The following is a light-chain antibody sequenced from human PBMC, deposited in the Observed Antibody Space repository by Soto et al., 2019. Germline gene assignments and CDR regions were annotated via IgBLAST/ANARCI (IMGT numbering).Light chain of an antibody. CDR2: EVN. CDR3: SSFTGSSTWV. Sequence: QSALTQPASVSGSPGQSITISCTGTSSDVGGHNRVSWSQQHPGRAPKLIIYEVNKRPSGVSTRFSGSKSGNTASQTISGLQPDDEADYYCSSFTGSSTWVFGGGTKVTVL. J-gene: IGLJ3*02. CDR1: SSDVGGHNR. V-gene: IGLV2-14*01.